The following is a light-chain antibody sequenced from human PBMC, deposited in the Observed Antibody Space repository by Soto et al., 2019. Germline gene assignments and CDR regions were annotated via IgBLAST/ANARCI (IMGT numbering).Light chain of an antibody. CDR1: QSVSSTF. CDR3: QQYESSRT. Sequence: EIVLTQSPGTLSLSPGDRATLSCRASQSVSSTFLAWYQQKPGQAPRVVIYGASTRATGIPDRFSGSGSGTDFTLTISRLEPEDFAVYYCQQYESSRTFGQGTKVKMK. J-gene: IGKJ1*01. V-gene: IGKV3-20*01. CDR2: GAS.